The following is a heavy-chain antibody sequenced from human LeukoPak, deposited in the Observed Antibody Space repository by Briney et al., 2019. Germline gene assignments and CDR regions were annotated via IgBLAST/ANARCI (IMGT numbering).Heavy chain of an antibody. V-gene: IGHV4-59*01. CDR3: ARGLYYGSGSYYYFDY. CDR1: GGSISSYY. Sequence: KSSETLSLTCTVSGGSISSYYWSWIRQPPGKGLEWIGYIYYSGSTNYNPSLKSRVTISVDTSKNQFSLKLSSVTAADTAVYYCARGLYYGSGSYYYFDYWGQGTLVTVSS. J-gene: IGHJ4*02. CDR2: IYYSGST. D-gene: IGHD3-10*01.